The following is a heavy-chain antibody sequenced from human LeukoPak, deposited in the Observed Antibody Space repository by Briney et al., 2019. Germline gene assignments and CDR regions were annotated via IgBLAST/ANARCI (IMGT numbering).Heavy chain of an antibody. J-gene: IGHJ6*03. Sequence: SETLSLTCTVSGGSISSYYWSWIRQLAGKGLEWIGRIYTSGSTNYNPSLKSRVTISVDKSKNQFSLKLSSVTAADTAVYYCARGDYYYMDVWGKGTTVTVSS. CDR3: ARGDYYYMDV. CDR2: IYTSGST. CDR1: GGSISSYY. D-gene: IGHD3-10*01. V-gene: IGHV4-4*07.